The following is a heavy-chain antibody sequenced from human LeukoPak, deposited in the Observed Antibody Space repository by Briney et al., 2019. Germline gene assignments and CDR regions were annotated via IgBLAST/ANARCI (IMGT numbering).Heavy chain of an antibody. Sequence: PGGSLRLSCAASGFTFDDYAMHWVRQAPGKGLEWVSGISWNSGSIGYADSVKGRFTISRDNAKNSLYMQMNSLRAEDTALYYCAKSYLGVYYYGMDVWGQGTTVTVSS. CDR3: AKSYLGVYYYGMDV. V-gene: IGHV3-9*01. J-gene: IGHJ6*02. CDR2: ISWNSGSI. CDR1: GFTFDDYA. D-gene: IGHD2/OR15-2a*01.